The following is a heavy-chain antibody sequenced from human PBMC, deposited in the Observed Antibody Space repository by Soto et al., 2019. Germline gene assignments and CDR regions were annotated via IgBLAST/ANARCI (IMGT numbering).Heavy chain of an antibody. Sequence: QNLSLPWTVSGGSISRGGYYWSWIRQHPGKGLEWIGYIYYSGSTYYNPSLKSRVTISVDTSKNQFSLKLGSVTAADTSVYECAREWGYVDRAMVTDYDGGMDVWVRGSTVT. V-gene: IGHV4-31*02. CDR2: IYYSGST. D-gene: IGHD5-18*01. CDR1: GGSISRGGYY. J-gene: IGHJ6*02. CDR3: AREWGYVDRAMVTDYDGGMDV.